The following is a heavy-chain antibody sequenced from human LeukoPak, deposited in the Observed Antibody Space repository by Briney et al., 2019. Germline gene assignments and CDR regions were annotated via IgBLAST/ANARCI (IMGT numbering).Heavy chain of an antibody. V-gene: IGHV3-48*03. CDR2: LSSSGSTI. CDR3: ARVQRGLAARGGVDY. Sequence: GGSLRLSCAASGFTFSSYEMNWVRQAPGKGLEWVSYLSSSGSTIYYADSVKGRFTISRDNAKNSLYLQMNSLRAEDTAVYYCARVQRGLAARGGVDYWGQGTLVTVSS. CDR1: GFTFSSYE. D-gene: IGHD6-6*01. J-gene: IGHJ4*02.